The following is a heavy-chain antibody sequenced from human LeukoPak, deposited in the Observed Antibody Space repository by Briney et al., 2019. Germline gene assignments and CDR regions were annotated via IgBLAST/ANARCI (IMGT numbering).Heavy chain of an antibody. CDR2: ISSSGSTI. Sequence: TGGSLRLSCAASGFTFSSYEMNWVRQAPGKGLEWVSYISSSGSTIYYADSVKGRFTISRDNAKNSLYLQMNSLRAEDTAVYYCARDPEVTSLDYWGQGTLVTVSS. D-gene: IGHD2-21*02. V-gene: IGHV3-48*03. CDR1: GFTFSSYE. CDR3: ARDPEVTSLDY. J-gene: IGHJ4*02.